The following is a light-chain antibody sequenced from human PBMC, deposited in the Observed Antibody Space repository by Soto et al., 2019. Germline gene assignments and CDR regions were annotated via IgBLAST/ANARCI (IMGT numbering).Light chain of an antibody. Sequence: QLVLTQPASVSGSPGQSITISCTGTSSDIGAYNYVSWYRQHPGEAPKLIIYEVTHRPSGISSRFSGSKSGNTASLTISGLQAEDEADYYCCSYASDITHVFGGGTKVTVL. CDR2: EVT. CDR1: SSDIGAYNY. V-gene: IGLV2-14*01. J-gene: IGLJ3*02. CDR3: CSYASDITHV.